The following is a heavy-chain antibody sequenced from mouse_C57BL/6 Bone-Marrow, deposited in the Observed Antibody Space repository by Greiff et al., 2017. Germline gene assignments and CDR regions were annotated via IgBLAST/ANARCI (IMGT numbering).Heavy chain of an antibody. CDR3: ARDYDGYYFDV. J-gene: IGHJ1*03. CDR1: GYTFTSYW. CDR2: IHPNSGST. V-gene: IGHV1-64*01. Sequence: QVQLQQPGAELVKPGASVKLSCKASGYTFTSYWMHWVKQRPGQGLEWIGMIHPNSGSTNYNEKFKSKATLTVDKSSSTAYMQLSSLTSEYSAVYYCARDYDGYYFDVWGTGTTVTVSS. D-gene: IGHD2-3*01.